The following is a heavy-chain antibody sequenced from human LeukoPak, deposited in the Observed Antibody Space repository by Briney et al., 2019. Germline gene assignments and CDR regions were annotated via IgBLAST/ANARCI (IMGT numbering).Heavy chain of an antibody. V-gene: IGHV1-46*01. J-gene: IGHJ5*02. Sequence: ASVKVSCKASGYTFTSYYMHWVRQAPGQGLEWMGIINPSGGSTSYAQEFQGRVTMTRDTSTSTVYMELSSLRSEDTAVYYCAREGDITIFGVAPAHAINWFDPWGQGTLVTVSS. CDR3: AREGDITIFGVAPAHAINWFDP. CDR1: GYTFTSYY. CDR2: INPSGGST. D-gene: IGHD3-3*01.